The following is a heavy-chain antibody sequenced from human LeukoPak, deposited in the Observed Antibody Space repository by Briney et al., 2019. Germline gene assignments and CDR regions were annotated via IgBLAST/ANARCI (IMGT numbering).Heavy chain of an antibody. D-gene: IGHD1-1*01. Sequence: AASVSVSCMASGYTFTNNDIHWVRQATGQGREWMGWMHPNSDDTGYAQKFQGRGTMTRNTSIRTAYMELSSLSPEDTPVYYCARHFGTGDNFDYWGQETLLIVSS. CDR1: GYTFTNND. V-gene: IGHV1-8*01. J-gene: IGHJ4*02. CDR3: ARHFGTGDNFDY. CDR2: MHPNSDDT.